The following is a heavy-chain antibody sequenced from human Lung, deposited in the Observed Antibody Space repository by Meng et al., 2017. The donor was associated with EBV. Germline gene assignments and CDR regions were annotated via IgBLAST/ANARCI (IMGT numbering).Heavy chain of an antibody. CDR3: ARVGAYCGGDCYHPR. CDR1: GGSLSIRNW. D-gene: IGHD2-21*02. CDR2: IYHSGST. V-gene: IGHV4-4*02. Sequence: QVKLQDSGPGLVQPSGSLSLTCAVSGGSLSIRNWWSWVRQPPGKWLEWIGEIYHSGSTNYNPSLKSRVTISVDESKNQFSLRLSSVTAADTAVYYCARVGAYCGGDCYHPRWGQGTLVTVSS. J-gene: IGHJ4*02.